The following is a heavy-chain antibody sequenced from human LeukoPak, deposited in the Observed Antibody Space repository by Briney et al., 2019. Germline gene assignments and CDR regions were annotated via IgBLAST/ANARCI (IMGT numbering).Heavy chain of an antibody. D-gene: IGHD4-23*01. CDR2: ISYDGSNK. Sequence: GGSLRLSRAASGFTFNSYAMHWVRQAPGKGLEWVAVISYDGSNKYYADSVKGRFTISRDNSKNTLYLQMNSLRAEDTAVYYCARDFGATVATGPFDYWGQGTLVTVSS. V-gene: IGHV3-30*04. J-gene: IGHJ4*02. CDR1: GFTFNSYA. CDR3: ARDFGATVATGPFDY.